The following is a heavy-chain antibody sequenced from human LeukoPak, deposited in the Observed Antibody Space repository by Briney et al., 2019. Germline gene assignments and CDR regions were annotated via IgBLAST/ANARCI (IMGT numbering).Heavy chain of an antibody. CDR1: GFTSSSYW. J-gene: IGHJ4*02. CDR3: ARESRGDYYDSSGYYYDY. V-gene: IGHV3-74*03. D-gene: IGHD3-22*01. CDR2: INSDGSSI. Sequence: GGSLRLSCAASGFTSSSYWLHWVRQAPGKGLVWVSRINSDGSSITYADSVKGRFTISRDNAKNTLYLQMNSLRAEDTAVYYCARESRGDYYDSSGYYYDYWGQGTLVTVSS.